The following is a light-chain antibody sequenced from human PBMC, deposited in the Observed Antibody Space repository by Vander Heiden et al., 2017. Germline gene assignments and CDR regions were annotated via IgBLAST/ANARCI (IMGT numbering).Light chain of an antibody. CDR1: QSVSRY. CDR3: QQRSNWPLT. J-gene: IGKJ4*01. Sequence: EIVLPQSPATLSLSPGDRATLSCRASQSVSRYLAWYQQKPGQAPKLLIHDAFNRAAGIPARFSGSGSGTDFTLTISSLQPEDFAVYYCQQRSNWPLTFGGGTRVEI. V-gene: IGKV3-11*01. CDR2: DAF.